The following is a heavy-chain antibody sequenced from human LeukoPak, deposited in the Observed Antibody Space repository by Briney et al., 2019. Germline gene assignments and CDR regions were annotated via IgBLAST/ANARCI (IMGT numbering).Heavy chain of an antibody. CDR3: VRHAPIAAPYADY. CDR2: IYYSGST. Sequence: GSLRLSCEVSGFTFSNYIMHWVRQAPGKGLEWIGYIYYSGSTNYDPSLESRVTISVDTTKNQFSLKSSSLTAADTAIYYCVRHAPIAAPYADYWGQGTLVTVSS. CDR1: GFTFSNYI. V-gene: IGHV4-59*08. J-gene: IGHJ4*02. D-gene: IGHD6-6*01.